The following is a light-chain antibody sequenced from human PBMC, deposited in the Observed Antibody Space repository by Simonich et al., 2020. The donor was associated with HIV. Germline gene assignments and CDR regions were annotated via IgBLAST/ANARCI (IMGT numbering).Light chain of an antibody. J-gene: IGLJ3*02. CDR2: DVI. CDR1: SSDVGGYNY. Sequence: QSALTQPASVSGSPGQSITLSCTGTSSDVGGYNYVSWYQQHPVKAPKLMIYDVIKRPSGVSNRFSGSKSGNTASLTISGLQAEDEADYYCSSYTSSSTWVFGGGTKLTVL. V-gene: IGLV2-14*01. CDR3: SSYTSSSTWV.